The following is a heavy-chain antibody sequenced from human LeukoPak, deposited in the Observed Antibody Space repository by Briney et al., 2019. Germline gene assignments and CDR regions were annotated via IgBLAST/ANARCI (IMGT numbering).Heavy chain of an antibody. CDR3: ARADMVRGVGLFFDRNWFDP. V-gene: IGHV1-2*02. D-gene: IGHD3-10*01. J-gene: IGHJ5*02. CDR2: INPNSGGT. Sequence: GASVKVSCKASGYTFTGYYMHRVRQAPGQGLEWMGWINPNSGGTNYAQKFQGRVTMTRDTSIRTAYMELSRLRSDDTAVYYCARADMVRGVGLFFDRNWFDPWGQGTLVTVSS. CDR1: GYTFTGYY.